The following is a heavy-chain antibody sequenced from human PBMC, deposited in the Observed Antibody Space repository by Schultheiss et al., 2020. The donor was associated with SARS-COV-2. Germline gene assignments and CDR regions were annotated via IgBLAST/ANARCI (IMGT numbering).Heavy chain of an antibody. CDR2: ISWNSGSI. V-gene: IGHV3-9*01. J-gene: IGHJ4*02. CDR1: GFTFDDYA. Sequence: GGSLRLSCAASGFTFDDYAMHWVRQAPGKGLEWVSGISWNSGSIGYADSVKGRFTISRDNAKNSLYLQMNSLRAEDTAIYYCAKGGYFYINSWGQGTLVTVSS. D-gene: IGHD2/OR15-2a*01. CDR3: AKGGYFYINS.